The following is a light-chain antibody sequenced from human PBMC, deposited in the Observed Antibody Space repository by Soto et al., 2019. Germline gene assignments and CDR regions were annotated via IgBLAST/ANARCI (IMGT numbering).Light chain of an antibody. Sequence: EIVMTQSPATLSLSPGERATLSCRASQSVSSNLAWYQQKPGQARRLIIYGASTRATGIPDRFSGSESGTEFTLTIRGLQSEDFAVYYCQQYTSWPTITVGQLTRLEIK. CDR2: GAS. CDR3: QQYTSWPTIT. J-gene: IGKJ5*01. CDR1: QSVSSN. V-gene: IGKV3-15*01.